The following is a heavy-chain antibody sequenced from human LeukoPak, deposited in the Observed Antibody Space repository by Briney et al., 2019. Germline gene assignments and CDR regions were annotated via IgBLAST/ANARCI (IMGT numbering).Heavy chain of an antibody. CDR2: IIPIFGTA. J-gene: IGHJ4*02. V-gene: IGHV1-69*06. Sequence: GSSVKVSCKASGGTFSSYAISWVRQAPGQGLEWMGGIIPIFGTANYAQKFQGRVTITADKSTSTAYMELSSLRAEDTAVYYCARDLVGSHTSYSSGAWDYWGQGTLVTVSS. D-gene: IGHD3-9*01. CDR3: ARDLVGSHTSYSSGAWDY. CDR1: GGTFSSYA.